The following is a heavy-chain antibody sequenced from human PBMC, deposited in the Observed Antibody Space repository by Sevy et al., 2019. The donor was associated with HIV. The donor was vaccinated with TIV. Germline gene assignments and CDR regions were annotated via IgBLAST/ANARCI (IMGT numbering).Heavy chain of an antibody. J-gene: IGHJ6*02. CDR1: GYTFTDYY. D-gene: IGHD5-12*01. CDR2: IHPNSGDT. V-gene: IGHV1-2*06. CDR3: AGDPVAPNPAGMDV. Sequence: ASVKVSCKASGYTFTDYYMHWVRQAPGQGLEWMGRIHPNSGDTNLVQKFQGRVTMTRDTSISTAYMELSRLTSDDTAVYYCAGDPVAPNPAGMDVWGQGTTVTVSS.